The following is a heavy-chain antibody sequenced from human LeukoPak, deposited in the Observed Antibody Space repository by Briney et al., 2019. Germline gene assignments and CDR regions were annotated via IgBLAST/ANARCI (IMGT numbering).Heavy chain of an antibody. J-gene: IGHJ4*02. V-gene: IGHV3-21*04. Sequence: PGGSLRLSCAASGFTFSSYSMNWVRQAPGKGLEWVSSISDSGAYKYYTDSVKGRFTISRDNAKNSLYLLMNSLRAEDTAVYYCAKVRRFYYFDYWGQGTLVTVSS. CDR2: ISDSGAYK. D-gene: IGHD3-3*01. CDR3: AKVRRFYYFDY. CDR1: GFTFSSYS.